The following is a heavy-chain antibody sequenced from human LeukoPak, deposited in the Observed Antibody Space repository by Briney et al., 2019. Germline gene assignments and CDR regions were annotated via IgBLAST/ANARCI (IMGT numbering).Heavy chain of an antibody. CDR3: ARHLGGWYTYYFDY. J-gene: IGHJ4*02. CDR1: GGSISSSSYY. CDR2: IYYSGST. V-gene: IGHV4-39*01. Sequence: SETLSLTCTVSGGSISSSSYYWGWIRQPPGKGLEWIGSIYYSGSTYYNPSLKSRVTISVDTSKNQFSLKLSSVTAADTAVYYCARHLGGWYTYYFDYWGQGTLVTVSS. D-gene: IGHD6-19*01.